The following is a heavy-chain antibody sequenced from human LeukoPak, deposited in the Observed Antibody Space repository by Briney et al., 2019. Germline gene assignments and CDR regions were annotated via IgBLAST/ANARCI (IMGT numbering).Heavy chain of an antibody. D-gene: IGHD2-21*01. V-gene: IGHV1-46*01. J-gene: IGHJ6*03. CDR1: GYTFTSYY. Sequence: ASVKVSCKASGYTFTSYYMHWVRQAPGQGLEWMGIINPSGGSTSYAQKFQGRVTITADESTSTAYMELSSLRSEDTAVYYCARCGGQDYYYYMDVWGKGTTVTVSS. CDR3: ARCGGQDYYYYMDV. CDR2: INPSGGST.